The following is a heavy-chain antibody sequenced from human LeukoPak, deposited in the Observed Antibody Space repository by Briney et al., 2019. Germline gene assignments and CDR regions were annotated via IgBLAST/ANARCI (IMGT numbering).Heavy chain of an antibody. CDR2: ISGSGSIT. Sequence: GGSLRLSCAASGFTFNNYAMNWVRQAPGKGLEWVSSISGSGSITYYADSVKGRFTISRDNSKNTLYLQMNSLRAEDTAVYYCARDMQLGDFDYWGQGTLVTVSS. J-gene: IGHJ4*02. D-gene: IGHD5-18*01. CDR1: GFTFNNYA. V-gene: IGHV3-23*01. CDR3: ARDMQLGDFDY.